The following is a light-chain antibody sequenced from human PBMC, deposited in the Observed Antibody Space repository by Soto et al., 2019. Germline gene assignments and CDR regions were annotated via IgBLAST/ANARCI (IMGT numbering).Light chain of an antibody. CDR3: QQYGRSPFT. CDR2: GTS. J-gene: IGKJ3*01. CDR1: QGVSSNN. Sequence: EIVLTQSPGTLSLSPGERATLSCRASQGVSSNNLAWYQQRPGQAPRVVIYGTSTSATGIPERFSGSGSVTDFTITISRLEREDCAVYYFQQYGRSPFTFCPGTKVDIK. V-gene: IGKV3-20*01.